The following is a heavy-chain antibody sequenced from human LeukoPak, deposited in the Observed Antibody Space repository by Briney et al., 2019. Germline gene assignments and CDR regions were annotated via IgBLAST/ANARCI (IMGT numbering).Heavy chain of an antibody. CDR3: ATDGGYCSSTSCYRGDYFDF. Sequence: GGSLRLSCAASGFTFSSYAMSWVHQAPGKELEWVANIKQDGSEKYYVDSVKGRFTISRDNAKNSLYLQMNSLRAEDTAVYYCATDGGYCSSTSCYRGDYFDFWGQGTLVTVSS. V-gene: IGHV3-7*01. D-gene: IGHD2-2*02. CDR1: GFTFSSYA. CDR2: IKQDGSEK. J-gene: IGHJ4*02.